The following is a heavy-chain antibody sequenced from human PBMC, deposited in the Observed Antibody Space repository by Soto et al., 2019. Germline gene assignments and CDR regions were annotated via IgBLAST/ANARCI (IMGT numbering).Heavy chain of an antibody. CDR3: ARGRSGYNSYCYYGMDV. CDR2: IYYSGST. J-gene: IGHJ6*02. Sequence: QVQLQESGPGLVKPSETLSLTCTVSGGSISSYYWSWIRQPPGKGLEWIGYIYYSGSTNDNPSLKSRVTIPVDTSKSQFSLRLSSVTAADTAVYYCARGRSGYNSYCYYGMDVWGQGTTVTVSS. V-gene: IGHV4-59*01. D-gene: IGHD5-12*01. CDR1: GGSISSYY.